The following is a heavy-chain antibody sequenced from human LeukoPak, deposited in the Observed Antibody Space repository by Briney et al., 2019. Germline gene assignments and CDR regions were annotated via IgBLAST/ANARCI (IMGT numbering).Heavy chain of an antibody. CDR1: GFTFSGYA. D-gene: IGHD3-10*01. J-gene: IGHJ6*02. Sequence: GGSLRLSCAASGFTFSGYAMSWVRQAPGKGLEWVSAISGSGGSTYYADSVKGRFTISRDNSKNTLYLQMNSLRAEDTAVYYCARDPVSISLVRGVTKYYYYGMDVWGQGTTVTVSS. CDR3: ARDPVSISLVRGVTKYYYYGMDV. CDR2: ISGSGGST. V-gene: IGHV3-23*01.